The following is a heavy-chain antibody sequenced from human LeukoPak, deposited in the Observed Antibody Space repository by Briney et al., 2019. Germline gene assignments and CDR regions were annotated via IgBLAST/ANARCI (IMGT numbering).Heavy chain of an antibody. V-gene: IGHV3-30*02. CDR1: GFTFSSYG. J-gene: IGHJ4*02. CDR3: AKDPHGGSGSYYFDY. Sequence: GGSLRLSCAASGFTFSSYGMHWVRQAPGKGLEWVAFIRYDGSNKYYADSVKGRFTISRDNSKNTLYLQMNSLRAEDTAVYYCAKDPHGGSGSYYFDYWGQGTLVTVSS. CDR2: IRYDGSNK. D-gene: IGHD3-10*01.